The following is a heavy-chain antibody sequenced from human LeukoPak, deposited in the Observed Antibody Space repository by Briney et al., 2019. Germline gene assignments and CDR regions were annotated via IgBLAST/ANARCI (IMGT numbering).Heavy chain of an antibody. CDR2: VYYTGGT. V-gene: IGHV4-39*02. J-gene: IGHJ4*02. D-gene: IGHD6-19*01. CDR3: ARETSLAGFASGLGFNY. CDR1: GGSITSSSYY. Sequence: SETLSLTCSVSGGSITSSSYYWAWIRQPPEKGLEWIGSVYYTGGTSYSPSLKSRVTISVDTSKNHFSLKLTSVTAADTATYYCARETSLAGFASGLGFNYWGQGILVTVSS.